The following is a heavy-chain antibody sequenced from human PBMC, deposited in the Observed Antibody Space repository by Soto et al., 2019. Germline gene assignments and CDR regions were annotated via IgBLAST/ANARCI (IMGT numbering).Heavy chain of an antibody. CDR1: GGSITNYY. CDR2: INYDGYS. D-gene: IGHD3-10*01. J-gene: IGHJ6*02. V-gene: IGHV4-59*08. CDR3: ARHGFGPLHGLVDV. Sequence: QVQLQESGPGLVKPSETLSLTCTVSGGSITNYYCSWFRQPPGKGLEWIGYINYDGYSAYNLSLKRRVILSMDASKTQFSLMLESVTATDTAVYYCARHGFGPLHGLVDVWGPGTTVIVSS.